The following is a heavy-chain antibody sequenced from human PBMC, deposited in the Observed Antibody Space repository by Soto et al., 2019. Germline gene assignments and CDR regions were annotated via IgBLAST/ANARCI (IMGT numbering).Heavy chain of an antibody. CDR3: ARYLSGSYYVLDY. D-gene: IGHD1-26*01. Sequence: PGGSLRLSCAASGFTVSSNYMSWVRQAPGKGLEWVSVIYSGGSTYYADSVKGRFTISRDNSKNTLYLQMNSLRAEDMAVYYCARYLSGSYYVLDYWGQGTLVTVSS. CDR1: GFTVSSNY. CDR2: IYSGGST. V-gene: IGHV3-53*01. J-gene: IGHJ4*02.